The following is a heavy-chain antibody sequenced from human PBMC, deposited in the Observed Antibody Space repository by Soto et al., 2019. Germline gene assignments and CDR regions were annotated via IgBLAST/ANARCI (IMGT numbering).Heavy chain of an antibody. V-gene: IGHV3-9*01. CDR3: AKGGSSSWYDPITHFDY. J-gene: IGHJ4*02. CDR1: GFTFDDYA. CDR2: ISWNSGSI. D-gene: IGHD6-13*01. Sequence: GGSLRLSCTASGFTFDDYAMHWVRQATGKGLEWVSGISWNSGSIGYADSVKGRFTISRDNAKSSLYLQMNSLRAEDTALYYCAKGGSSSWYDPITHFDYWGQGTLVTVSS.